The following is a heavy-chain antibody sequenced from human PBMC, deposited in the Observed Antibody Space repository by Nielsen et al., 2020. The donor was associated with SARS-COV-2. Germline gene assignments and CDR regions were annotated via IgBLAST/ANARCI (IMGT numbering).Heavy chain of an antibody. J-gene: IGHJ4*02. Sequence: GESLKISCKGSGYSFTSYWIGWVRQMPGKGLEWMGIIYPGDSDTRYSPSFQGQVTISADKSISTAYLQWSSLKASDTATYYCARHVPLEWELLESDYWGQGTLVTVSS. D-gene: IGHD1-26*01. CDR2: IYPGDSDT. CDR1: GYSFTSYW. V-gene: IGHV5-51*01. CDR3: ARHVPLEWELLESDY.